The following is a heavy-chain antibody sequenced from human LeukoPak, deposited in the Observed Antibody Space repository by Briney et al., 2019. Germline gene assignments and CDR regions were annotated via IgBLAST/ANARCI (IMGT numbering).Heavy chain of an antibody. J-gene: IGHJ4*02. D-gene: IGHD2-2*01. CDR2: ISYDGSNK. CDR3: ARELDDPGYCSSTSCSGGFDY. Sequence: PGGSLRLSCAASGFTFSSYAMHWVRQAPGKGLEWVAVISYDGSNKYYADSVKGRFTISRDNSKNTLYLQMNSLRAEDTAVYYCARELDDPGYCSSTSCSGGFDYWGQGTLVTVSS. CDR1: GFTFSSYA. V-gene: IGHV3-30-3*01.